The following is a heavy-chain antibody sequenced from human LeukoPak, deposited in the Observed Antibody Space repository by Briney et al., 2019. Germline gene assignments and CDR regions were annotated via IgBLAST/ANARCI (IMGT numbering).Heavy chain of an antibody. CDR1: GYTFTGYY. J-gene: IGHJ4*02. CDR3: ARDFLRTRVLGY. Sequence: ASVKVSCKASGYTFTGYYMHWVRQAPGQGLELMGWINPNSGGTNYAQKFQGRVTMTRDTSISTAYMELSRLRSDDTAVYYCARDFLRTRVLGYWGQGTLVTVSS. V-gene: IGHV1-2*02. CDR2: INPNSGGT. D-gene: IGHD1-1*01.